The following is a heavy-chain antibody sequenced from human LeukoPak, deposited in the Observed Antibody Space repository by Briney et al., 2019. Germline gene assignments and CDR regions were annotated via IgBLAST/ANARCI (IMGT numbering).Heavy chain of an antibody. Sequence: SETLSLTCTVSGGSISSSRAYWGWIRQPPGKGLEWIGSIYYSKNTYYNPSLKSRVTISADTSKNQFSLTLGSVSATDTAVYYCVSPRGFSYGYFDYWGQGTLVTVSS. CDR1: GGSISSSRAY. V-gene: IGHV4-39*01. CDR3: VSPRGFSYGYFDY. J-gene: IGHJ4*02. CDR2: IYYSKNT. D-gene: IGHD5-18*01.